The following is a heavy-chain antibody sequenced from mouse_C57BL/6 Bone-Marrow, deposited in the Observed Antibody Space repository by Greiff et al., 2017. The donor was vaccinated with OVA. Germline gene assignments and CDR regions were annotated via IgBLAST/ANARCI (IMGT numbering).Heavy chain of an antibody. D-gene: IGHD1-1*01. J-gene: IGHJ3*01. CDR3: ARSRGYYYGSSYDWFAY. CDR1: GYTFTSYW. V-gene: IGHV1-72*01. Sequence: QVQLQQPGAELVKPGASVKLSCKASGYTFTSYWMHWVKQRPGRGLEWIGRIDPNSGGTKYNEKFKSKATLTVDKPSSTAYMQLSSLTSEDSAVYYWARSRGYYYGSSYDWFAYWGQGTLVTVSA. CDR2: IDPNSGGT.